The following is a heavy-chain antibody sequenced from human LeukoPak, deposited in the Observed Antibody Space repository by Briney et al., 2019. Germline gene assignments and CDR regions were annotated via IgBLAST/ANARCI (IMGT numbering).Heavy chain of an antibody. CDR2: ISYDGSNK. J-gene: IGHJ4*02. V-gene: IGHV3-30*18. CDR1: GFTFSSYG. D-gene: IGHD2-15*01. CDR3: AKDIANYCSGGSCRGELDY. Sequence: PGRSLRLSCAASGFTFSSYGMHWVRQAPGKGLEWVAVISYDGSNKYYADSVKGRFTISRDNSKNTLYLQMNSLRAEDTAVYYCAKDIANYCSGGSCRGELDYWGQGTLVTVSS.